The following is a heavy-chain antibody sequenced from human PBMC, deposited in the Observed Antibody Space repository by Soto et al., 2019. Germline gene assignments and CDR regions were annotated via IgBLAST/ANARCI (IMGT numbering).Heavy chain of an antibody. CDR2: IGESGTPT. J-gene: IGHJ6*02. V-gene: IGHV3-23*01. Sequence: GGSLRLSCAASGFTFSSYAMKRVRQAPGKGLEWVSLIGESGTPTYYADSVKGRFTISRDNSGNTLFLEMYSLRAEDTAVYYCARYIPGVRYYGMDVWGQGTTVTVSS. D-gene: IGHD2-2*01. CDR1: GFTFSSYA. CDR3: ARYIPGVRYYGMDV.